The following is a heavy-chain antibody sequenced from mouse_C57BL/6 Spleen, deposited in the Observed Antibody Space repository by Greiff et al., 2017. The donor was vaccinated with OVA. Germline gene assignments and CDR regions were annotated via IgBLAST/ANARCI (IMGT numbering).Heavy chain of an antibody. Sequence: QVQLKESGAELVKPGASVKISCKASGYAFSSYWMNWVKQRPGKGLEWIGQIYPGDGDTNYNGKFKGKATLTADKSSSTAYMQLSSLTSEDSAVYFCARGPYDDYAMDYWGQGTSVTVSS. CDR2: IYPGDGDT. J-gene: IGHJ4*01. CDR3: ARGPYDDYAMDY. D-gene: IGHD2-3*01. V-gene: IGHV1-80*01. CDR1: GYAFSSYW.